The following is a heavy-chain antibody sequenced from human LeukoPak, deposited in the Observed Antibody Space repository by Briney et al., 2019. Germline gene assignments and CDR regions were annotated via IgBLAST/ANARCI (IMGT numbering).Heavy chain of an antibody. CDR1: GGSFSGYY. Sequence: SETLSLTCAVYGGSFSGYYWSWIRQPPGKGLEWIGEINHSGSTNYNPSLKSRVTISVDTSKNQFSLKLSSVTAADTAVYYCASRYDYGDYVAGLDYWGQGTLVTVSS. D-gene: IGHD4-17*01. V-gene: IGHV4-34*01. CDR2: INHSGST. J-gene: IGHJ4*02. CDR3: ASRYDYGDYVAGLDY.